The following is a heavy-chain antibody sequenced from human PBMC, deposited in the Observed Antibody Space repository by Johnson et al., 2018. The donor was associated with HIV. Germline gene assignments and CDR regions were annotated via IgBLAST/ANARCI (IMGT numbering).Heavy chain of an antibody. D-gene: IGHD1-26*01. V-gene: IGHV3-30-3*01. J-gene: IGHJ3*02. CDR3: AREGAWEVRPGAFDI. CDR1: GFTFSTYA. CDR2: MSYDGSKK. Sequence: QVQLVESGGGLVKPGGSLRLSCAASGFTFSTYALHWVRQAPGKGLEWVAVMSYDGSKKYYADSVKGRFIISRDNTKNTLYLQMNSLRADDTAVYYCAREGAWEVRPGAFDIWGQGTMVTVSS.